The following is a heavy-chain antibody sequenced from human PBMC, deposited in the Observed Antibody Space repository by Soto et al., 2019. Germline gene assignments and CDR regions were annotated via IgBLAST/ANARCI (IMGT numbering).Heavy chain of an antibody. CDR1: GFTFDDYA. CDR2: ISWNSGNI. CDR3: AKDRAAAGRKVYYYGMDV. Sequence: GGSLRLSCAASGFTFDDYAMHWVRQAPGKGLEWVSGISWNSGNIGYADSVKGRFTISRDNAKNSLYLQMNGLRAEDTALYYCAKDRAAAGRKVYYYGMDVWGQGTTVTVSS. V-gene: IGHV3-9*01. J-gene: IGHJ6*02. D-gene: IGHD6-13*01.